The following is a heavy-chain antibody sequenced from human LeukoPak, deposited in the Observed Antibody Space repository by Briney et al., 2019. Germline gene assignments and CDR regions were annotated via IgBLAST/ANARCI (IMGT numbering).Heavy chain of an antibody. CDR1: GGTFSSYA. V-gene: IGHV1-69*04. J-gene: IGHJ5*02. Sequence: SVKVSCKASGGTFSSYAISWVRQAPGQGLEWMGRIIPILGIANYAQKFQGRVTITADESTSTAYMELSSLRSEDTAVYYCARDWVMITFGGVNPWFDPWGQGTLVTVSS. CDR2: IIPILGIA. CDR3: ARDWVMITFGGVNPWFDP. D-gene: IGHD3-16*01.